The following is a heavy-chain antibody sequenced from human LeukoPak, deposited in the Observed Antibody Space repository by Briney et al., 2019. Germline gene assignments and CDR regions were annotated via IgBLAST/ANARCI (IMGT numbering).Heavy chain of an antibody. CDR2: IYYSGST. Sequence: PSQTLSLTCTVSGGSISSGGYYWSWIRQHPGKGREWIGYIYYSGSTYYNPSLKSRVTISVDTSKNQFSLRLSSVTAADTAVYYCARVIVVVVAATQEVWFDPWGQGTLVTVSS. CDR3: ARVIVVVVAATQEVWFDP. D-gene: IGHD2-15*01. CDR1: GGSISSGGYY. J-gene: IGHJ5*02. V-gene: IGHV4-31*03.